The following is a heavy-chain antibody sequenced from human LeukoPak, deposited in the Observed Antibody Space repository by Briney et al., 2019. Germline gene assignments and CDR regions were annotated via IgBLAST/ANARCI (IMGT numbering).Heavy chain of an antibody. CDR3: ARGRDFDWLLFDC. J-gene: IGHJ4*02. D-gene: IGHD3-9*01. Sequence: SETLSLTCTVSGGSISSYFWSWIRQPAGKGLEWIGRIYTSGSTSYNPSLKSRVTMSADTSKNQFSLRLSSVTAADTAVYYCARGRDFDWLLFDCWGQGTLVTVSS. V-gene: IGHV4-4*07. CDR2: IYTSGST. CDR1: GGSISSYF.